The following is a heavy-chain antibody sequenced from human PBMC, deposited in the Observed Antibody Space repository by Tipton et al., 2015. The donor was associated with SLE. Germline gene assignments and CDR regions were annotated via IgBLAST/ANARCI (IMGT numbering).Heavy chain of an antibody. D-gene: IGHD2-15*01. CDR1: GFTFTDYW. J-gene: IGHJ5*02. V-gene: IGHV5-51*01. CDR2: IYAGDSDI. CDR3: ARRGRGRETWLDP. Sequence: QLVQSGAEVKKSGEFLRISCKASGFTFTDYWLGWVRQKPGKGLEWMGIIYAGDSDIRYSPSFQGQVTLSVDKSTSTAYLQWNSLKASDTAMYYCARRGRGRETWLDPWGQGTLVTVSS.